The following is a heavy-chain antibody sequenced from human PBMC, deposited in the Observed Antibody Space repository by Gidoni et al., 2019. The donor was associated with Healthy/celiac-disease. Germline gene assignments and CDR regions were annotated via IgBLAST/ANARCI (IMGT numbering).Heavy chain of an antibody. CDR3: ARDPYSGSYGEGY. D-gene: IGHD1-26*01. J-gene: IGHJ4*02. V-gene: IGHV4-61*02. CDR1: GGSISSGSYY. CDR2: IYTSGST. Sequence: QVQLQESGPGLVKPSQTLSLTCTVSGGSISSGSYYWSWIRQPAGKGLEWIGRIYTSGSTNYNPSLKSRVTISVDTSKNQFSLKLSSVTAADTAVYYCARDPYSGSYGEGYWGQGTLVTVSS.